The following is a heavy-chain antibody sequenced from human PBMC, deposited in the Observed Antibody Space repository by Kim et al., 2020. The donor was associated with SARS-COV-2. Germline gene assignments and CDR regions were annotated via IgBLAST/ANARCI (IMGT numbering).Heavy chain of an antibody. V-gene: IGHV3-23*01. CDR3: ATAVSQTYYYGMDV. J-gene: IGHJ6*02. D-gene: IGHD2-8*01. Sequence: GGSLRLSCAASGFTFSNYAMNWVRQAPGKGLEWVSAITADPGSTYYVDSVKGRVSISRDNSKNTLSLQMSSLRAEDTDVYYCATAVSQTYYYGMDVWGQGTTVTVSS. CDR2: ITADPGST. CDR1: GFTFSNYA.